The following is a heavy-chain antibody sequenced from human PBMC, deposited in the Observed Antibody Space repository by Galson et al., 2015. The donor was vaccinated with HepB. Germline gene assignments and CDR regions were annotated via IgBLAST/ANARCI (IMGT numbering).Heavy chain of an antibody. D-gene: IGHD3-22*01. CDR1: GDSVSSNSAA. V-gene: IGHV6-1*01. CDR3: ARGPFVRYYYDSSDAFDI. J-gene: IGHJ3*02. Sequence: CAISGDSVSSNSAAWNRIRQSPSRGLEWLGRTYYRSKWYNDYAVSVKSRITINPDTSKNQFSLQLNSVTPEDTAVYYCARGPFVRYYYDSSDAFDIWGQGTMVTVSS. CDR2: TYYRSKWYN.